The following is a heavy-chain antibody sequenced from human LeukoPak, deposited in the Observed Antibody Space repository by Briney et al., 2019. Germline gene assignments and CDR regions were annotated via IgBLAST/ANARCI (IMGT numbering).Heavy chain of an antibody. J-gene: IGHJ4*02. CDR1: GGSISSGDYY. V-gene: IGHV4-30-4*01. CDR3: ARELAYCGGDCYTFDY. Sequence: SQTLPLTCTVSGGSISSGDYYWRWIRQPPGKGLEWIGYIYYSGSTYYNPSLKSRVTISVDTSKNQFSLKLSSVTAADTAVYYCARELAYCGGDCYTFDYWGQGTLVTVSS. CDR2: IYYSGST. D-gene: IGHD2-21*02.